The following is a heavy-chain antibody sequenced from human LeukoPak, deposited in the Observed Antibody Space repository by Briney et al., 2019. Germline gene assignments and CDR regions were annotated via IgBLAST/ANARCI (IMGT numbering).Heavy chain of an antibody. CDR3: ARGRLSTGTMFDP. J-gene: IGHJ5*02. Sequence: GASVKVSFKASGYTFTIYGISWLRQAPGQGLEWMGWISAYNGNTNYAQKLQGRVTMTTDTSTSTAYMDLRSLRSDDTAVYYCARGRLSTGTMFDPWGQGTLVTVSS. V-gene: IGHV1-18*01. CDR1: GYTFTIYG. D-gene: IGHD1-7*01. CDR2: ISAYNGNT.